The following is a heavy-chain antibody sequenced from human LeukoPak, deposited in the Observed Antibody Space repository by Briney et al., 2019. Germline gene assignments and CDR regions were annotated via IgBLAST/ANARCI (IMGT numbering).Heavy chain of an antibody. CDR2: ISSRSSYI. CDR3: ARADCSSSTCYLRSSWFDP. Sequence: PGGSLRLSCAASGFTFSSYSMNWVRQAPGKGLEWVSSISSRSSYIYYADSVKGRFTISRDNAKNSLYLQMNSLSAEDTAVYYCARADCSSSTCYLRSSWFDPWGQGTLVTVSS. V-gene: IGHV3-21*01. CDR1: GFTFSSYS. J-gene: IGHJ5*02. D-gene: IGHD2/OR15-2a*01.